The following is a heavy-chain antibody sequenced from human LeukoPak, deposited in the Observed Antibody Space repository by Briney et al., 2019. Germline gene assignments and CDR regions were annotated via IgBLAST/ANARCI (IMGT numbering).Heavy chain of an antibody. Sequence: GGSLRLSCAASGFTFSSYGMHWVRQAPGKGLEWVAFIRYDGSNKYYADSVKGRFTISRDNSMNTLYLQMNSLRAEDTAVYYCAKDRQWLGSFDYWGQGTLVTVSS. V-gene: IGHV3-30*02. J-gene: IGHJ4*02. CDR2: IRYDGSNK. CDR1: GFTFSSYG. D-gene: IGHD6-19*01. CDR3: AKDRQWLGSFDY.